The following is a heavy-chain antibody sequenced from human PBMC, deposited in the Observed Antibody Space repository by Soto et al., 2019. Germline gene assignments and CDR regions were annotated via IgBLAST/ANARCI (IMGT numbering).Heavy chain of an antibody. V-gene: IGHV1-24*01. J-gene: IGHJ3*02. CDR3: ATVSLRYFDWLFTTDAFDI. Sequence: ASVKVSCKVSGYTLTELSMHWVRQAPGKGLEWMGGFDPEDGETIYAQKIQGRVNMTEDTSTDTAYMELSSLRSEDTAVYYCATVSLRYFDWLFTTDAFDIWGQGTMVTVSS. D-gene: IGHD3-9*01. CDR2: FDPEDGET. CDR1: GYTLTELS.